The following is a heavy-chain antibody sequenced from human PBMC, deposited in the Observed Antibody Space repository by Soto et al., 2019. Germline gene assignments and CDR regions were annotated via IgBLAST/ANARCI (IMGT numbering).Heavy chain of an antibody. CDR3: ARGYSYGAAFDY. V-gene: IGHV4-59*01. Sequence: PSETLSLTCTVSGCSISSYYCSCILHPPGKGLEWIGYIYYSGSTNYNPSLKSRVTISVDTSKNQFSLKLSSVTAADTAVYYCARGYSYGAAFDYWGQGNLVTVSS. CDR2: IYYSGST. D-gene: IGHD5-18*01. J-gene: IGHJ4*02. CDR1: GCSISSYY.